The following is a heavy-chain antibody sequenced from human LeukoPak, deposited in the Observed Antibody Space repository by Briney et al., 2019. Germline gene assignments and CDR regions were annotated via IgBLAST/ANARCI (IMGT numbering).Heavy chain of an antibody. CDR2: ISGSGGST. CDR3: AKTLYAQWLVPPDY. Sequence: PGGSLRLSCAASGFTFSSYAMSWVRQAPGKGLEWVSAISGSGGSTYYADSVKGRFTISRDDSKNTLYLQMNSLRAEDTAVYYCAKTLYAQWLVPPDYWGQGTLVTVSS. CDR1: GFTFSSYA. V-gene: IGHV3-23*01. D-gene: IGHD6-19*01. J-gene: IGHJ4*02.